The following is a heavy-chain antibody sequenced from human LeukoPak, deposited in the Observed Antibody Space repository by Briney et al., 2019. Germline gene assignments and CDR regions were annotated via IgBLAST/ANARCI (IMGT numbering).Heavy chain of an antibody. D-gene: IGHD3-9*01. CDR3: AREGPYYDILTGYYRGWFDP. J-gene: IGHJ5*02. Sequence: PSETLSLTCTVSGGSISSYYWSWLRQPPGKGLEWIGYIYYSGRTIYNPSLKSRVTISVDTPKNQFSLKLSSMTAADTAVYYCAREGPYYDILTGYYRGWFDPWGQGTLVTVSS. V-gene: IGHV4-59*01. CDR2: IYYSGRT. CDR1: GGSISSYY.